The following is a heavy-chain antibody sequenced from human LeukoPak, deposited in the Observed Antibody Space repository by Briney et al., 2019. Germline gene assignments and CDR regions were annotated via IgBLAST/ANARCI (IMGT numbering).Heavy chain of an antibody. Sequence: PGGSLRLSCAAFGFTFSNYWMSWVRQAPGKGLEWVANIKQDGSEKYYVDSVKGRFTISRDNAKNSLYLQMNSLRAEDTAVYYCASFRITVAGRTGLDYWGQGTLVTVSS. CDR1: GFTFSNYW. CDR2: IKQDGSEK. CDR3: ASFRITVAGRTGLDY. D-gene: IGHD6-19*01. J-gene: IGHJ4*02. V-gene: IGHV3-7*01.